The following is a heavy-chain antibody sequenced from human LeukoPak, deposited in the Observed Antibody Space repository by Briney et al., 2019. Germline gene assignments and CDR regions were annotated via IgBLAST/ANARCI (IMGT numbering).Heavy chain of an antibody. CDR2: ISYDGSKK. CDR1: GFTFSNYA. D-gene: IGHD2-2*01. Sequence: PGRSLRLSCATSGFTFSNYAMHWVRQAPGKGLEWVTVISYDGSKKFYADSVQGRFTLSRDNSKNTLYLQMNSLRAEDTAVYYCARGYESDIVVVPAAIWGQGTTVTVSS. CDR3: ARGYESDIVVVPAAI. V-gene: IGHV3-30*04. J-gene: IGHJ6*02.